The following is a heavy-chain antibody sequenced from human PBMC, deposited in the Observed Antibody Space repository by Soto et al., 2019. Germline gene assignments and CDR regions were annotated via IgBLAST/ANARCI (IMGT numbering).Heavy chain of an antibody. D-gene: IGHD6-6*01. V-gene: IGHV3-23*01. CDR3: ARRAFGSSRSSDI. CDR2: ISDSGGLT. CDR1: GFAFSSHP. J-gene: IGHJ3*02. Sequence: PGGSLRLSCAASGFAFSSHPMSWVRQAPERGLEWVSGISDSGGLTYNADSVKGRFTISRDNSKNTLYLQMNSLRAEDTALYYCARRAFGSSRSSDIWGQGTMVTVSS.